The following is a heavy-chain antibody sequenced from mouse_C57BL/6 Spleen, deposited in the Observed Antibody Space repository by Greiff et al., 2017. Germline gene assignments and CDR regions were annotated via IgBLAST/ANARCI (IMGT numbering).Heavy chain of an antibody. V-gene: IGHV1-39*01. J-gene: IGHJ3*01. D-gene: IGHD3-2*02. CDR2: INPNYGTT. Sequence: VQLQQPGPELVKPGASVKISCKASGYSFTDYYMNWVKQSNGQSLEWIGVINPNYGTTSYNQKFKGKATLTVDPSSSTAYMQLNSLTSEDSAVYYCARRAQATWFAYWGQGTLVTVAA. CDR3: ARRAQATWFAY. CDR1: GYSFTDYY.